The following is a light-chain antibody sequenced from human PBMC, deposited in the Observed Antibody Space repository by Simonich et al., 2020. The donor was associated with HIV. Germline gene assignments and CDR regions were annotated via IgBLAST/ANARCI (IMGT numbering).Light chain of an antibody. CDR1: QSLVHSDGNTY. V-gene: IGKV2-30*02. J-gene: IGKJ4*01. CDR3: MQGTHWPVT. Sequence: VVMTQSPLSLPVTLGQPASISCRSSQSLVHSDGNTYLNWFQQRPGQSPRRLIYKVYKRDSGVPDRFRGSGSGTDFTLKISRVEAEDVGVYFCMQGTHWPVTFGGGTKVEIK. CDR2: KVY.